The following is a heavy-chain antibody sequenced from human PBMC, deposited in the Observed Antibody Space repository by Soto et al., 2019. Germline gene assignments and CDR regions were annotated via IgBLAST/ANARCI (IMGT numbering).Heavy chain of an antibody. CDR2: ISYDGSNK. J-gene: IGHJ4*02. Sequence: QVQLVESGGGVVQPGRSLRLSCAASGFTFSSYAMHWVRQAPGKGLEWVAVISYDGSNKYYADSVKGRFTISRDNSKNTLYLQMNSLRAEDTAVYYCAKDRGYYYDIALFDYWGQGTLVTVSS. CDR1: GFTFSSYA. V-gene: IGHV3-30-3*01. CDR3: AKDRGYYYDIALFDY. D-gene: IGHD3-22*01.